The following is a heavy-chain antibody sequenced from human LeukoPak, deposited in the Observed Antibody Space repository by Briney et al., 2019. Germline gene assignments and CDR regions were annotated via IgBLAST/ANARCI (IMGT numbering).Heavy chain of an antibody. V-gene: IGHV4-30-2*01. CDR3: ARDRGSGCFDY. Sequence: PSETLSLTCTVSGFSINTGGYSWSWIRQPPGQGLEWIGSIYHRGSTSYTPSLASRVTISLDTSENQFSLKLSSVAVADTAVYYCARDRGSGCFDYWGQGALVTVSS. CDR2: IYHRGST. D-gene: IGHD3-10*01. J-gene: IGHJ4*02. CDR1: GFSINTGGYS.